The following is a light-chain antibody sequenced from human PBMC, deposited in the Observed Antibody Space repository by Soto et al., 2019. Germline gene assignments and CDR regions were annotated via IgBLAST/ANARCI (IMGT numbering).Light chain of an antibody. Sequence: DIRMTQSPSSLSSSLGDRVTITGLASQNISIYLNWYQLKPGKAPNLLMYGASYLKSGVPTRFSGSGSGTDFTLTISSLQPEDFAIYYCQQTYTTPEITFGQGTRLEIK. CDR2: GAS. V-gene: IGKV1-39*01. J-gene: IGKJ5*01. CDR3: QQTYTTPEIT. CDR1: QNISIY.